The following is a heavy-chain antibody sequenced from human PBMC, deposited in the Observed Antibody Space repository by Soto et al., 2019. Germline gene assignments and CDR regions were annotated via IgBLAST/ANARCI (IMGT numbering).Heavy chain of an antibody. CDR3: ARVGWAETYYDILPGPPNDAFDI. CDR2: IIPILGIA. D-gene: IGHD3-9*01. J-gene: IGHJ3*02. V-gene: IGHV1-69*02. Sequence: ASVKVSCKASGGTFSSYTISWVRQAPGQGLEWMGRIIPILGIANYAQKFQGRVTITADKSTSTAYMELSSLRSEDTAVYYCARVGWAETYYDILPGPPNDAFDIWGQGTMVTVPS. CDR1: GGTFSSYT.